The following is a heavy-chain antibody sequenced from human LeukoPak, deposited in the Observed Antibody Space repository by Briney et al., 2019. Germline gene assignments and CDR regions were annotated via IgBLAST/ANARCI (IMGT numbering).Heavy chain of an antibody. CDR1: GGSISSSSYY. D-gene: IGHD2-2*01. CDR3: AREGFCSSTSCPFDY. J-gene: IGHJ4*02. Sequence: PLETLSLTCTVSGGSISSSSYYWGWIRQPPGKGLEWIGSIYYSGSTYYNPSLKSRVTISVDTSKNQFSLKLSSVTAADTAVYYCAREGFCSSTSCPFDYWGQGTLVTVSS. V-gene: IGHV4-39*07. CDR2: IYYSGST.